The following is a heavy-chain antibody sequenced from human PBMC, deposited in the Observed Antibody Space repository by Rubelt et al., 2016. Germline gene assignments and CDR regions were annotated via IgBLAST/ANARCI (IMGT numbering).Heavy chain of an antibody. CDR2: IFSTGAA. Sequence: GLEWIAFIFSTGAANYSPSLESRVTISVDTSKRQVSLTLNSVTAAETAVYYCARHRTSDGCYGVLDYWGQGTLVTVSS. D-gene: IGHD3-16*01. V-gene: IGHV4-59*08. CDR3: ARHRTSDGCYGVLDY. J-gene: IGHJ4*02.